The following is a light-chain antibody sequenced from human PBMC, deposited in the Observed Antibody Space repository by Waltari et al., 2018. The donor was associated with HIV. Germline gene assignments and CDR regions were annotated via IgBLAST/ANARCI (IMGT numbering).Light chain of an antibody. V-gene: IGKV2-28*01. CDR3: MEALEVT. CDR1: RSLLQSNGYNY. J-gene: IGKJ1*01. CDR2: FAS. Sequence: DIVMTQSPLALAVTTGEPASISCRSSRSLLQSNGYNYLDWYLQKPGQSPQLLIYFASNRASGAPDRFSGSGSGRDFTLKISRVEAEDVGVYYCMEALEVTFGQGTKVEIK.